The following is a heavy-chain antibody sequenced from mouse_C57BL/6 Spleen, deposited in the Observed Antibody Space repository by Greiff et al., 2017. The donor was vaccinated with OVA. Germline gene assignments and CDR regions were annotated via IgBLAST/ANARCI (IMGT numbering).Heavy chain of an antibody. J-gene: IGHJ4*01. D-gene: IGHD1-1*01. CDR3: TRDTVVGAMDY. CDR1: GFTFSSYA. V-gene: IGHV5-9-1*02. CDR2: ISSGGDYI. Sequence: EVQGVESGEGLVKPGGSLKLSCAASGFTFSSYAMSWVRQTPEKRLEWVAYISSGGDYIYYADTVKGRFTISRDNARNTLYLQMSSLKSEDTAMYYCTRDTVVGAMDYWGKGTSVTVSS.